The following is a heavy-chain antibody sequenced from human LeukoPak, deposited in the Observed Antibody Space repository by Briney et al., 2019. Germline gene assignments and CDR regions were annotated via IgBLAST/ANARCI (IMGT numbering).Heavy chain of an antibody. J-gene: IGHJ4*02. D-gene: IGHD6-19*01. Sequence: ASVKVSCKASGYTFTGYYMHWVRQAPGQGREWMAWINPNNGDTNYAQKFQGRVTMTRDTSISTAYMELTRLISDDTAVYYCARVGSSGWYVHPTLDYWGQGTLVTVSS. V-gene: IGHV1-2*02. CDR3: ARVGSSGWYVHPTLDY. CDR2: INPNNGDT. CDR1: GYTFTGYY.